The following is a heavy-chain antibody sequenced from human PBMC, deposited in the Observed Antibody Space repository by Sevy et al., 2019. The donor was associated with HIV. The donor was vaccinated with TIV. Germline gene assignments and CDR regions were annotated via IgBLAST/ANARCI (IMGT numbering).Heavy chain of an antibody. CDR3: ATVGLRYYSGSSSYQGDWFDP. V-gene: IGHV1-24*01. D-gene: IGHD2-15*01. CDR2: FDPQDDEI. Sequence: ASVKVSCKVSGYTHTKLSIHWVRQAPGKGLEWLGDFDPQDDEIIYAQRFQGRLTMTEDTSTETAYMELSSLTSEDTAVYYCATVGLRYYSGSSSYQGDWFDPWGQRTLVTVSS. CDR1: GYTHTKLS. J-gene: IGHJ5*02.